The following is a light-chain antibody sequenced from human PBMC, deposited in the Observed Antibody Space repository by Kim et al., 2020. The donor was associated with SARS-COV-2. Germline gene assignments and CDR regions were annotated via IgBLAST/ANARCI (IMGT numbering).Light chain of an antibody. V-gene: IGLV2-14*03. Sequence: QSITISCTDTSSDFGGYNYVSWYQQHPGESPKVIIYDISDRPAEVSNRFSGSKSGNTASLTISGLQAEDEADYYCSSYTTSSTWVFGGGTQLTVL. J-gene: IGLJ3*02. CDR2: DIS. CDR1: SSDFGGYNY. CDR3: SSYTTSSTWV.